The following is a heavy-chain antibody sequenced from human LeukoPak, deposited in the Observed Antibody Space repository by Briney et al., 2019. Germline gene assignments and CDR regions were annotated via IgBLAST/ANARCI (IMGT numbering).Heavy chain of an antibody. CDR3: ARVIPPRDYYDSSAYGYYFDY. D-gene: IGHD3-22*01. CDR2: IYYSGST. V-gene: IGHV4-59*08. Sequence: SETLSLTCTVSGGSISSYYWSWIRQPPGKGLEWIGYIYYSGSTNYNPSLKSRVTISVDTSKNQFSLKLSSVTAADTAVYYCARVIPPRDYYDSSAYGYYFDYWGQGTLVTVSS. CDR1: GGSISSYY. J-gene: IGHJ4*02.